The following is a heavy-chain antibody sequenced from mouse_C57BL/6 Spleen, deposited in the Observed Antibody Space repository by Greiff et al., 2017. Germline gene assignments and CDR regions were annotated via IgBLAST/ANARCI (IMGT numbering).Heavy chain of an antibody. CDR3: ARRKTAQAPFDY. V-gene: IGHV1-66*01. D-gene: IGHD3-2*02. CDR1: GYSFTSYY. Sequence: LQESGPELVKPGASVKISCKASGYSFTSYYIHWVKQRPGQGLEWIGWIYPGSGNTKYNEKFKGKATLTADTSSSTAYMQLSSLTSEDSAVYYCARRKTAQAPFDYWGQGTTLTVSS. J-gene: IGHJ2*01. CDR2: IYPGSGNT.